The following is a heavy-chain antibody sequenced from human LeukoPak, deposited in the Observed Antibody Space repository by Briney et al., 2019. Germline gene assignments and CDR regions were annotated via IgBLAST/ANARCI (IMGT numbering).Heavy chain of an antibody. D-gene: IGHD6-13*01. J-gene: IGHJ5*02. CDR3: ARDVSPPPYSSSWYDL. CDR1: GFTFSSYG. V-gene: IGHV3-33*01. Sequence: GGSLRLSCAASGFTFSSYGMHWVRQAPGKGLEWVAVIWYDGSNKYYADSVKGRFTISRDNSKNTLYLQMNSLRSDDTAVYYCARDVSPPPYSSSWYDLWGQGTLVTVSS. CDR2: IWYDGSNK.